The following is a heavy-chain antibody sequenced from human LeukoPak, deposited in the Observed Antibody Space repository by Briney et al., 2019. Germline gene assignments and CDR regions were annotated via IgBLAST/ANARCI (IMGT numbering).Heavy chain of an antibody. CDR1: GGTFSSYA. V-gene: IGHV1-69*05. CDR2: IIPIFGTA. J-gene: IGHJ5*02. D-gene: IGHD6-13*01. Sequence: VASVKVSCKASGGTFSSYAISWVRQAPGQGLEWMGGIIPIFGTANYAQKFQGRVTITTDESTSTAYMELSSLRSEDTAVYYCARTPRPYSSSWANWFDPWGQGTLVTVSS. CDR3: ARTPRPYSSSWANWFDP.